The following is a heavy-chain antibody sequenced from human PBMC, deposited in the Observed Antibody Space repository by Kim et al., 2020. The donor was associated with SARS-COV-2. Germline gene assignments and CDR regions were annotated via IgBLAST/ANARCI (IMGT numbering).Heavy chain of an antibody. CDR1: GFTFSSYS. V-gene: IGHV3-48*02. CDR3: ARDLRMVRGVMALDY. J-gene: IGHJ4*02. D-gene: IGHD3-10*01. Sequence: GGSLRLSCAASGFTFSSYSMNWVRQAPGKGLEWVSYISSSSSTIYYADSVKGRFTISRDNAKNSLYLQMNSLRDEDTAVYYCARDLRMVRGVMALDYWGQGTLVTVSS. CDR2: ISSSSSTI.